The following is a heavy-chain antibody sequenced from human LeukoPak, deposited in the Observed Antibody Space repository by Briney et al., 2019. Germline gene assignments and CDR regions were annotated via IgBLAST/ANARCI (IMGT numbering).Heavy chain of an antibody. J-gene: IGHJ4*02. CDR3: ARDPPEEMATEIVDY. CDR1: GYTFTGYC. Sequence: ASVTVSCKASGYTFTGYCMHWVRQAPGQGLEWMGRINPNSGGTNYAQKFQGRVTMTRDTSISTAYMELSRLRSDDTAVYYCARDPPEEMATEIVDYWGQGTLVTVSS. CDR2: INPNSGGT. D-gene: IGHD5-24*01. V-gene: IGHV1-2*06.